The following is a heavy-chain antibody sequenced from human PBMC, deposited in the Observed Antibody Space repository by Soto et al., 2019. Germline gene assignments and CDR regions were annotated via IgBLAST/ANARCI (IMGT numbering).Heavy chain of an antibody. D-gene: IGHD6-19*01. J-gene: IGHJ4*02. CDR3: ARGRSGWYYFDY. CDR1: GFSFSSYA. CDR2: LSGGGGDS. Sequence: LRLSCAASGFSFSSYAMTWVRQAPGMGLDWVSSLSGGGGDSYYADSVKGRFTISRDNSKDTLYLQMNSLRAEDTAVYYCARGRSGWYYFDYWGQGTLVTVSS. V-gene: IGHV3-23*01.